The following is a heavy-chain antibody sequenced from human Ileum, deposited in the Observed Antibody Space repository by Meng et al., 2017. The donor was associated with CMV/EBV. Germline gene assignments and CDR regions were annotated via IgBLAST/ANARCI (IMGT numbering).Heavy chain of an antibody. Sequence: GSLRLSCIVSGGSISSYYWSWIRQPPGKGLEWIGWAHNSGSTNYNPSLKSRVAVSVDTSKNHFSLTLASVTAADTGIYYGARGGASSKYFDSWGQGTLVTVSS. V-gene: IGHV4-59*01. D-gene: IGHD4-11*01. J-gene: IGHJ4*02. CDR3: ARGGASSKYFDS. CDR1: GGSISSYY. CDR2: AHNSGST.